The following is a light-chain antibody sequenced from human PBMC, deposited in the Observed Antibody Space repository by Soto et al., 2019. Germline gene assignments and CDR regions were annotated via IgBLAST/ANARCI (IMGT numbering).Light chain of an antibody. V-gene: IGKV1-27*01. Sequence: XIEMTQSPSSLSASVGNRVSITCRSSQGISNFLDWYQQKPGKVPKVLIYAASTLQSGVPSRFSGSGSGPDFPITLNSLQPDDIATYYCHQYDSAPITFGQGTRLEIK. J-gene: IGKJ5*01. CDR3: HQYDSAPIT. CDR2: AAS. CDR1: QGISNF.